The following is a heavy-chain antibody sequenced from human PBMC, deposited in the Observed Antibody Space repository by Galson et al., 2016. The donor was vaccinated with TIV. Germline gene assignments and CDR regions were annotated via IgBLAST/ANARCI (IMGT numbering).Heavy chain of an antibody. CDR3: VSSRGTDFWRNFDF. D-gene: IGHD3-3*01. Sequence: SLRLSCAASGFTFSGYSMNWVRQAPGKGLEWVSFINSTLSDTFYADSVKGRFSISRDNTKNSVYLQMNNLSAEDMAVYYCVSSRGTDFWRNFDFWGQGTLVTVSS. V-gene: IGHV3-21*01. CDR2: INSTLSDT. CDR1: GFTFSGYS. J-gene: IGHJ4*02.